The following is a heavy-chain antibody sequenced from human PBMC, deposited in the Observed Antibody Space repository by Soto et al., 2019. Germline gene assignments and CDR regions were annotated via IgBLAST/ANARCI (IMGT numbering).Heavy chain of an antibody. D-gene: IGHD4-17*01. Sequence: QVQLQESGPGLVKPSETLSLTCTVSGDSISRYYWNWIRQSPGKGLEWIGNIHYSGTTNYNPSLKSRVTISVDTSNNQFSLKLTSVTAADTAVYYCAREDGDYITWFDPWGQGTPVTVSS. V-gene: IGHV4-59*01. J-gene: IGHJ5*02. CDR1: GDSISRYY. CDR3: AREDGDYITWFDP. CDR2: IHYSGTT.